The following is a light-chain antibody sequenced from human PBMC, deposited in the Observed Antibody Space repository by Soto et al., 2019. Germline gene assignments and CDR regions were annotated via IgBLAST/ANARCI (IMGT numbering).Light chain of an antibody. CDR1: SSDVGGYNL. CDR3: CSHAGASPSLV. CDR2: EGS. Sequence: QSALTQPASVSGSPGQSITISCTGTSSDVGGYNLVSWYQQHPGRAPKLMIYEGSKRPSGVSTRFSGSKSGNTASLTISGLQAEDEASYYCCSHAGASPSLVFGGGTKLTVL. V-gene: IGLV2-23*01. J-gene: IGLJ3*02.